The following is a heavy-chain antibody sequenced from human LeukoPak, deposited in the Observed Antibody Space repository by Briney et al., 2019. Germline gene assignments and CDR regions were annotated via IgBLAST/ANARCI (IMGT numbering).Heavy chain of an antibody. CDR2: ISYDGSNK. D-gene: IGHD3-22*01. J-gene: IGHJ4*02. V-gene: IGHV3-30*18. CDR1: GFTFSSYG. CDR3: ANGRLSGYYYAQSFDY. Sequence: GGSLRLSCAASGFTFSSYGMHWVRQAPGKGLEWVAVISYDGSNKYYADSVKGRFTISRDNSKNTLYLQMNSLRAEDTAVYYCANGRLSGYYYAQSFDYWGQGTLVTVSS.